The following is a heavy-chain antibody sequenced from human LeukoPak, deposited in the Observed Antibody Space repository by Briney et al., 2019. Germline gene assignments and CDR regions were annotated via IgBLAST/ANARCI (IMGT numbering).Heavy chain of an antibody. CDR2: INPNSGGT. V-gene: IGHV1-2*02. CDR3: ARDNCSSTSCYDDY. CDR1: GYTFTGYY. J-gene: IGHJ4*02. Sequence: ASVKVSCKASGYTFTGYYMHWVRQAPGQGLEWMGWINPNSGGTNYAQKFQGRVTMTRDTSISTAYMELSRLRSDDTAVYYCARDNCSSTSCYDDYWGQGTLVTVSS. D-gene: IGHD2-2*01.